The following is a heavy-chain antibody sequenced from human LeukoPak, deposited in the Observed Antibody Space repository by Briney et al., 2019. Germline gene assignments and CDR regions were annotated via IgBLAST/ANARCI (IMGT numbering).Heavy chain of an antibody. CDR1: GDSVSSNSAA. CDR2: TYYRSKWYN. CDR3: AKGVGDTAMDPAALNY. D-gene: IGHD5-18*01. V-gene: IGHV6-1*01. Sequence: SQTLSLTCAISGDSVSSNSAAWNWIRQSPSRGLEWLGRTYYRSKWYNDYAVSVKSRITINPDTSKNQFSLQLNSVTPEDTAVYYCAKGVGDTAMDPAALNYWGQGTLVTVSS. J-gene: IGHJ4*02.